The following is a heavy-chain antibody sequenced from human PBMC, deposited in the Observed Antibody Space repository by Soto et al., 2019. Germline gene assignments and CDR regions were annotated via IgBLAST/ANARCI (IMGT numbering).Heavy chain of an antibody. CDR3: AKAPNYGGYGYYYGMDV. CDR1: VFTVSNYA. J-gene: IGHJ6*02. D-gene: IGHD5-12*01. V-gene: IGHV3-30-3*01. Sequence: PGGSLRLSCAASVFTVSNYAVHWVRQAPGKGLEWVAVISYDGSNRYYADSLKGRFTISRDNSKNTLYLQMDSLRAEDTAVYYCAKAPNYGGYGYYYGMDVWGQGTTVTVSS. CDR2: ISYDGSNR.